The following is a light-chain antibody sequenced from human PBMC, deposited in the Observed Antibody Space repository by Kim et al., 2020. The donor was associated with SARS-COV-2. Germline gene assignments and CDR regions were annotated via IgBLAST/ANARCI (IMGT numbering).Light chain of an antibody. CDR1: QSITSK. V-gene: IGKV3-15*01. J-gene: IGKJ1*01. Sequence: EIVMTQSPATLSVSPGESATLSCRASQSITSKLAWYQQKPGQIPRLLIYDASTRATGVPARFSGSASGTEFTLTISSLQSDDFALYYCQQYYRWRAFGQGTKVEIK. CDR3: QQYYRWRA. CDR2: DAS.